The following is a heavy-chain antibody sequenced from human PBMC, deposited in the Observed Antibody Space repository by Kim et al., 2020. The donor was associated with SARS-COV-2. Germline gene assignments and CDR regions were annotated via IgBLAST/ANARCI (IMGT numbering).Heavy chain of an antibody. CDR1: GYTFTSYA. D-gene: IGHD3-9*01. Sequence: ASVKVSCKASGYTFTSYAMNWVRQAPGQGLEWMGWINTNTGNPTYAQGFTGRFVFSLDTSVSTAYLQISSLKAEDTAVYYCARDSSVRFFDWFPGDSGMDVWGQGTTVTVSS. V-gene: IGHV7-4-1*02. CDR3: ARDSSVRFFDWFPGDSGMDV. CDR2: INTNTGNP. J-gene: IGHJ6*02.